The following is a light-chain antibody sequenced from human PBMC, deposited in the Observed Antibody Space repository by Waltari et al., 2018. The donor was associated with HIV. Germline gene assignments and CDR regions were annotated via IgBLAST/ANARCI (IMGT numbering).Light chain of an antibody. CDR3: FSYAGNNYLL. CDR1: SSDIGLYNF. J-gene: IGLJ2*01. V-gene: IGLV2-8*01. CDR2: EVS. Sequence: QSALNQPPSASGSPGQSVTISCAGTSSDIGLYNFVGRYQHHPGKAPKLMISEVSRRPSGVPDRFSGSKSGNTASLTVSGLQAEDEAAYYCFSYAGNNYLLFGGGTKLTVL.